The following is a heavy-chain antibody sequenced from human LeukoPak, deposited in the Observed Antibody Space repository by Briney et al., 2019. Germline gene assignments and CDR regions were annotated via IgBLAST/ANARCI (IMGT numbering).Heavy chain of an antibody. D-gene: IGHD2-2*01. CDR3: AGGGWVVPAATWDAFDI. V-gene: IGHV3-53*01. CDR2: IYSGGST. CDR1: GFTVSSNY. J-gene: IGHJ3*02. Sequence: GGSLRLSCAASGFTVSSNYMSWVRQAPGKGLEWVSVIYSGGSTYYADSVKGRFTISRDNSKNTLYLQMNSLRAEDTAVYYCAGGGWVVPAATWDAFDIWGQGTMVTVSS.